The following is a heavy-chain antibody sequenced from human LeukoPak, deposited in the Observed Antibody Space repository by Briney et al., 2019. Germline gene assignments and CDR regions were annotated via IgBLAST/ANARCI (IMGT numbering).Heavy chain of an antibody. CDR2: INPSSGGT. V-gene: IGHV1-2*02. J-gene: IGHJ3*02. Sequence: ASVKVSCKASGYTFTGYYMHWVRQAPGQGLEWMGWINPSSGGTNYAQKFQGRGTMTRDTSISTAYMELSRLRSDDTAVYHCARDVPREAFDIWGQGTMVTVSS. CDR3: ARDVPREAFDI. CDR1: GYTFTGYY. D-gene: IGHD3-10*02.